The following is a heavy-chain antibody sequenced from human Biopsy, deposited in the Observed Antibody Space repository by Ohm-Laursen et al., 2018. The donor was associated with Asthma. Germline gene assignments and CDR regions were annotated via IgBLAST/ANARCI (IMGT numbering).Heavy chain of an antibody. V-gene: IGHV1-2*06. CDR3: ARGHKSAGGRWFDP. CDR2: INPNSGGT. J-gene: IGHJ5*02. D-gene: IGHD6-13*01. CDR1: GYTFIGFH. Sequence: GASVKVSCKASGYTFIGFHIHWLRQAPGQGLEWMGRINPNSGGTNYAQKFQGRVNMTRDTSISTAYMEVSRLRSDDTAVYYCARGHKSAGGRWFDPWGPGSLVTVSS.